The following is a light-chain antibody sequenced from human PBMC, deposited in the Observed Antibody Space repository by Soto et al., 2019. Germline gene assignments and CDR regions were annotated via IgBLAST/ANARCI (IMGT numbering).Light chain of an antibody. V-gene: IGKV1-27*01. J-gene: IGKJ1*01. CDR1: QSISNC. Sequence: DIQMTQSPSSLSASVGDRVTITCRASQSISNCLAWYQQKPGKVPKLLIYAASTLQSGVPSRFSGSGSGTDFPLTISSLQHEDVATYYCQKNNSAPPWTFGQGTKVEIK. CDR2: AAS. CDR3: QKNNSAPPWT.